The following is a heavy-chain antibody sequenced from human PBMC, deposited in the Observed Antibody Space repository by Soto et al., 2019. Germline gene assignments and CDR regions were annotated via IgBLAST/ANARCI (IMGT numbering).Heavy chain of an antibody. CDR1: GFSLNTYGVG. V-gene: IGHV2-5*02. Sequence: QITLKESGPTLVKPTETLTLTCTFSGFSLNTYGVGVGWIRQPPGKALEWLAIIYWDHDQYFSPSLKDRLALSNDTSTNQIVLTMTNMHPVDTATYFCVRFVRTFDIWGQGTVVTVSS. J-gene: IGHJ3*02. CDR3: VRFVRTFDI. CDR2: IYWDHDQ. D-gene: IGHD3-3*01.